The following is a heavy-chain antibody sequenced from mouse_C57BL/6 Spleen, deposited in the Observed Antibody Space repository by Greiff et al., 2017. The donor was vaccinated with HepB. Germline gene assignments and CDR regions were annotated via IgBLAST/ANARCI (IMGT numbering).Heavy chain of an antibody. D-gene: IGHD4-1*01. CDR3: ARGRTGDYAMDY. CDR1: GYAFSSYW. CDR2: IYPGDGDT. Sequence: QVQLQQSGAELVKPGASVKISCKASGYAFSSYWMNWVKQRPGKGLEWIGQIYPGDGDTNYNGKFKGKATLTADKSSSTAYMQLSSLTSEDSAVYFCARGRTGDYAMDYWGQGTSVTVSS. V-gene: IGHV1-80*01. J-gene: IGHJ4*01.